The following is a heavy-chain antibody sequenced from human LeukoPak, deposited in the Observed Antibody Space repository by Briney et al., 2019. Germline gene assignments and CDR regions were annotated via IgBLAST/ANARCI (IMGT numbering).Heavy chain of an antibody. V-gene: IGHV3-74*01. CDR3: ARDPRNVGLAP. J-gene: IGHJ5*02. Sequence: GGSLRLSCVASGFSLSDYWMYWVRQAPGKGLMYISRNNGDGSTTNYADVVKGRFTMSRDNVKNTLYLQMNSLRVEGTAVYYCARDPRNVGLAPWGQGTLVTVSS. D-gene: IGHD2-15*01. CDR2: NNGDGSTT. CDR1: GFSLSDYW.